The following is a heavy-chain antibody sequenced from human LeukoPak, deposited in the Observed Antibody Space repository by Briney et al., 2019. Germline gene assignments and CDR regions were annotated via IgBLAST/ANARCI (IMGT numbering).Heavy chain of an antibody. CDR3: ARGRRITMVRGVRMLGY. J-gene: IGHJ4*02. V-gene: IGHV4-34*01. Sequence: SETLSLTCAVYGGSFSGYYWSWIRQPPGKGLEWIGEINHSGSTNYNPSLKSRVTISVDTSKNQFSLKLSSVTAADTAVYYCARGRRITMVRGVRMLGYWGQGTLVTVSS. CDR2: INHSGST. D-gene: IGHD3-10*01. CDR1: GGSFSGYY.